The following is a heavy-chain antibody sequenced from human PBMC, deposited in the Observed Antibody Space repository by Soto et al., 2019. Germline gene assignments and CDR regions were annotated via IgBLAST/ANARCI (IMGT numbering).Heavy chain of an antibody. J-gene: IGHJ5*02. D-gene: IGHD6-13*01. CDR3: AREGRRIAAAGRSWFDP. V-gene: IGHV1-3*01. CDR2: INAGNGNT. CDR1: GYTFTSYA. Sequence: ASVKVSCKASGYTFTSYAMHWVRQAPGQRLEWMGWINAGNGNTKYSQKFQGRVTITRDTSASTAYMELSSLRSEDTAVYYCAREGRRIAAAGRSWFDPWGQGTLVTVS.